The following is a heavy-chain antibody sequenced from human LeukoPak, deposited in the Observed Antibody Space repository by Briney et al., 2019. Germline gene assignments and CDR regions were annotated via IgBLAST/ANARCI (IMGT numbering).Heavy chain of an antibody. CDR3: ARTRMTTVTTGTSNWFDP. Sequence: ASVKVSCKASGYTFTGYYMHWVRQAPGQGLEWMGWINPNSGGTNYAQKFQGRVTMTRDTSISTAYMELSRLRSDDTAVYYCARTRMTTVTTGTSNWFDPWGQGTLVTVSS. CDR2: INPNSGGT. D-gene: IGHD4-11*01. V-gene: IGHV1-2*02. CDR1: GYTFTGYY. J-gene: IGHJ5*02.